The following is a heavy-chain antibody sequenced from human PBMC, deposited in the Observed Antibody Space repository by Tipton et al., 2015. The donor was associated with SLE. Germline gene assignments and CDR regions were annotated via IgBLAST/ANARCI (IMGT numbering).Heavy chain of an antibody. J-gene: IGHJ4*02. CDR1: GLPFGDYP. CDR2: IRNKAYGGTA. CDR3: SGVNYVAGYYFDS. D-gene: IGHD3-10*01. Sequence: SLRLSCTGSGLPFGDYPINWVRQAPGKGLEWVGFIRNKAYGGTADYAASLEGRITISRDDSNAIAYLEMSSLKTEETAVYYCSGVNYVAGYYFDSWGQGTLVTVSS. V-gene: IGHV3-49*04.